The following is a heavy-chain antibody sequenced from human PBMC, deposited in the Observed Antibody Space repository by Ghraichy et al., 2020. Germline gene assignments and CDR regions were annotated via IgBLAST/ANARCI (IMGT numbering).Heavy chain of an antibody. V-gene: IGHV3-30-3*01. Sequence: GGSLRLSCAASGFTFSSYAMHWVRQAPGKGLEWVAVISYDGSNKYYADSVKGRFTISRDNSKNTLYQQMNSLRAEDTAVYYCARALIQLWFDYWGQGTLVTVSS. CDR3: ARALIQLWFDY. D-gene: IGHD5-18*01. J-gene: IGHJ4*02. CDR1: GFTFSSYA. CDR2: ISYDGSNK.